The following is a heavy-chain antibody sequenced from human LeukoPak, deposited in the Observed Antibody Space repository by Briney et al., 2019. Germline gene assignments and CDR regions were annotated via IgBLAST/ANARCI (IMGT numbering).Heavy chain of an antibody. Sequence: SETLSLTCTVSGGSISSGGYYWSWIRQHPGQGLEWIGYIYYSGSTYYNPSLKSRVTISVDTSKNQFSLKLSSVTAADTAVYYCARESLQWFGESYYYYGMDVWGQGTTVTVSS. D-gene: IGHD3-10*01. CDR1: GGSISSGGYY. CDR3: ARESLQWFGESYYYYGMDV. J-gene: IGHJ6*02. V-gene: IGHV4-31*03. CDR2: IYYSGST.